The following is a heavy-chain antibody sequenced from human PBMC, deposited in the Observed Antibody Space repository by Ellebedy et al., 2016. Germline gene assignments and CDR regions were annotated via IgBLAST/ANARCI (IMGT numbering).Heavy chain of an antibody. V-gene: IGHV1-69*13. CDR3: ARDEAGYSSSTTTFDY. J-gene: IGHJ4*02. CDR1: GGTFSSYA. Sequence: SVKVSXXASGGTFSSYAISWVRQAPGQGLEWMGGIIPIFGTANYAQKFQGRVTITADESTSTAYMELSSLRSEDTAVYYCARDEAGYSSSTTTFDYWGQGTLVTVSS. D-gene: IGHD5-18*01. CDR2: IIPIFGTA.